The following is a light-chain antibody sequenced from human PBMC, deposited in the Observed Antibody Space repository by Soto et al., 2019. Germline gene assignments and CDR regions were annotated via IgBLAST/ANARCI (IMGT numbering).Light chain of an antibody. CDR3: QQAYNLPFP. Sequence: DIQMTQSPSSFSASVGDRITITCTASQGFSRLLAWNQQKPCRAPLLLIYAASNLPAGFPSRGSGRGSGTDFALNIPSLQDEDFATCCCQQAYNLPFPFGHGTKVAI. CDR2: AAS. J-gene: IGKJ3*01. V-gene: IGKV1-12*01. CDR1: QGFSRL.